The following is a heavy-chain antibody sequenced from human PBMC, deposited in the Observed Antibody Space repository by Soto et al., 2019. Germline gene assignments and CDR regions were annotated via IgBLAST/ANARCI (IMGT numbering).Heavy chain of an antibody. CDR3: AKGGDYGSGLFDP. D-gene: IGHD3-10*01. CDR2: ISGSGGST. V-gene: IGHV3-23*01. Sequence: EVQLLECGGGLVQPGASLRHTCAASGFTLSSYAMSWVRQAPGKGLEWVSAISGSGGSTYYADSVKGRFTISRDNSKNTLYLQMNSLRAEDTAVYYCAKGGDYGSGLFDPWGQGTLVNVSS. J-gene: IGHJ5*02. CDR1: GFTLSSYA.